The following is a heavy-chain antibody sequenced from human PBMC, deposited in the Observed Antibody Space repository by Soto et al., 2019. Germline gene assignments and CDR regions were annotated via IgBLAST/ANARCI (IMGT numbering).Heavy chain of an antibody. Sequence: PGGSLRLSCAASGFTFSSYWMSWVRQAPGKGLEWVANIKQDGSEKYYVDSVKGRFTISRDNAKNSLYLQMNSLRAEDTAVYYCARVAGYCSGGSCLNNWFDPWGQGTLVTVSP. J-gene: IGHJ5*02. D-gene: IGHD2-15*01. V-gene: IGHV3-7*01. CDR3: ARVAGYCSGGSCLNNWFDP. CDR2: IKQDGSEK. CDR1: GFTFSSYW.